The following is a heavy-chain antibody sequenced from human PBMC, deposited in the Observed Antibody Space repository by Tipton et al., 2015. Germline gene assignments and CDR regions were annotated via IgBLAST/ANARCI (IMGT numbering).Heavy chain of an antibody. J-gene: IGHJ4*02. CDR1: GGSVSSGSYY. CDR2: IYYSGST. V-gene: IGHV4-61*01. Sequence: TLSLTCTVSGGSVSSGSYYWSWIRQPPGKGLEWIGYIYYSGSTNYNPSLKSRVTISVDKSKNQFSLKVTSVTAADTAVYYCARDYGGIDYWGQGTLVTVSS. CDR3: ARDYGGIDY. D-gene: IGHD4-23*01.